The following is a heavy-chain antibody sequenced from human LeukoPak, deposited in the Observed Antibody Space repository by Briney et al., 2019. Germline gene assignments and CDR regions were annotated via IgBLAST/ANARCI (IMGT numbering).Heavy chain of an antibody. J-gene: IGHJ5*02. CDR3: TRDQT. V-gene: IGHV3-7*01. Sequence: GGSLRLSCAASGSTFSNYWMSWVRQAPGKGLEWLAHIKYDGSEKYYVDSVTGRFTISRDNAKNTLYLQMNSLRAEDTAVYYCTRDQTWGQGTLVTVSS. CDR1: GSTFSNYW. CDR2: IKYDGSEK.